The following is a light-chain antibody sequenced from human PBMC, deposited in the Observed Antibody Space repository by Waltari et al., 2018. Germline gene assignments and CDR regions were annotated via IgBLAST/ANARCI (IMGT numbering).Light chain of an antibody. CDR1: QSVSNY. CDR2: DTS. J-gene: IGKJ4*01. V-gene: IGKV3-11*01. CDR3: QQRRTRPLT. Sequence: DIVLTQSPATLSLSPGERATLSCWASQSVSNYLAWYQQKPGQAPRLLIYDTSNRATDIPARFSGSGFGTDFTLTITSLEPEDFAVYYCQQRRTRPLTFGGGTKVEIK.